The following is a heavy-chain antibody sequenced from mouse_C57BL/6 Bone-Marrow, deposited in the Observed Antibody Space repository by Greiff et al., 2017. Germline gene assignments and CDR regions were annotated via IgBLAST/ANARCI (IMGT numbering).Heavy chain of an antibody. Sequence: EVKVVESGGGLVKPGGSLKLSCAASGFTFSSYTMSWVRQTPEKRLEWVATISGGGGNTYYPDSVKGRFTISRDNAKNTLYLQMSSLRSEDTALYYCARKGAYYSNYSWFAYWGQGTLVTVSA. V-gene: IGHV5-9*01. J-gene: IGHJ3*01. CDR1: GFTFSSYT. CDR3: ARKGAYYSNYSWFAY. CDR2: ISGGGGNT. D-gene: IGHD2-5*01.